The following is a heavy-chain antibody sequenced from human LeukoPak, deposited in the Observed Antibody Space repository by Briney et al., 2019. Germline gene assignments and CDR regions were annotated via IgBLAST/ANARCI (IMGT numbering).Heavy chain of an antibody. CDR1: GFTFSSYW. CDR2: LTTDGSGT. V-gene: IGHV3-74*01. J-gene: IGHJ4*02. D-gene: IGHD2-21*02. Sequence: GGSLRLSCAASGFTFSSYWMHWVRQASGKGLVWVSRLTTDGSGTDYADSVKGRFTISRDNAKNTLYLQMNSLRAEDTAVYYCAKDLAYCGGDCYTPFDYWGQGTLVTVSS. CDR3: AKDLAYCGGDCYTPFDY.